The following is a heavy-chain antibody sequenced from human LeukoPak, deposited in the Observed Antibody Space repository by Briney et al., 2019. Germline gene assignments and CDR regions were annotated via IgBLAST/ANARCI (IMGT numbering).Heavy chain of an antibody. V-gene: IGHV4-4*07. D-gene: IGHD5-12*01. CDR3: ASEHPVAIAPDH. CDR1: GGSVSGYY. Sequence: PSETLSLTCTVSGGSVSGYYWSSIRQSAGKGLEWIGRIHSTGSTNYNPSLQSRVTMSVDTSKNQFFLKLTSVTAADTAVYYCASEHPVAIAPDHWGQGTLVTVSS. J-gene: IGHJ4*02. CDR2: IHSTGST.